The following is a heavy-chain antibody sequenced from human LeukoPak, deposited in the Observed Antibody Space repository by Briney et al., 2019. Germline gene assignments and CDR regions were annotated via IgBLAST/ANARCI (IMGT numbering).Heavy chain of an antibody. CDR3: AREVRGFIAAASGFDP. Sequence: ASVKVSCKASGYTFTSYAMHWVRQAPGQRLEWMGWINAGNGNTKYSQKFQGRVIITRDTSASTAYMELSSLRSEDTAVYYCAREVRGFIAAASGFDPWGQGTLVTVSS. D-gene: IGHD6-13*01. V-gene: IGHV1-3*01. J-gene: IGHJ5*02. CDR1: GYTFTSYA. CDR2: INAGNGNT.